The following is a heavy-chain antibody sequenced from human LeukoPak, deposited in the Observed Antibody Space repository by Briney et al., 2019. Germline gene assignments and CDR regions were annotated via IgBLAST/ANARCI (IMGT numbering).Heavy chain of an antibody. V-gene: IGHV1-2*04. CDR1: GYTFTGYY. D-gene: IGHD5-18*01. J-gene: IGHJ4*02. CDR3: ARAKRGYSYGEYYFDY. CDR2: INPNSGGT. Sequence: ASVKVSCKASGYTFTGYYMHWVRQAPGQGLEWMGGINPNSGGTNYAQKFQGWVTMTRDTSISTAYMELSRLGSDDTAVYYCARAKRGYSYGEYYFDYWGQGTLVTVSS.